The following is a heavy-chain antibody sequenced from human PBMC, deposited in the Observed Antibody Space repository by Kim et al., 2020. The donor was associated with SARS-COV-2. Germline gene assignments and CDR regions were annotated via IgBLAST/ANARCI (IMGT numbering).Heavy chain of an antibody. CDR3: ASDLGGYSVSYQDTVDT. J-gene: IGHJ5*02. V-gene: IGHV3-21*01. CDR1: GFTFSSYS. CDR2: ISSSSSNI. D-gene: IGHD1-26*01. Sequence: GGSLRLSCAASGFTFSSYSMNWVRQAPGKGLEWVSSISSSSSNIYYADSVKGRFTISRDNAKNSLYLQMNSLRAEDTAVYYCASDLGGYSVSYQDTVDTCGQGTLVTVSS.